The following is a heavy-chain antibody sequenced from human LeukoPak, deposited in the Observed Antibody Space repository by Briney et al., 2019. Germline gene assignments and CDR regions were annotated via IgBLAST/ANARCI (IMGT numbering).Heavy chain of an antibody. CDR2: IKQDGSEK. V-gene: IGHV3-7*01. CDR1: GFIFSSFG. Sequence: GGSLRLSCAVSGFIFSSFGMSWVRQAPGKGLEWVANIKQDGSEKNYVDSVKGRFTISRDNAKNSLYLQMNSLRAEDTAVYYCAKGQQWLNWFDPWGQGTLVTVSS. D-gene: IGHD6-19*01. J-gene: IGHJ5*02. CDR3: AKGQQWLNWFDP.